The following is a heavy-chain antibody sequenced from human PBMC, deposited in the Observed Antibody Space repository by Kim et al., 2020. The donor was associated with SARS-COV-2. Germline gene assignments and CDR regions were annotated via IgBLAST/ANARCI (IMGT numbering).Heavy chain of an antibody. CDR3: ARKKGPSPYSSSWYPNWF. Sequence: SETLSLTCAVYGGSFSGYYWSWIRQPPGKGLEWIGEINHSGSTNYNPSLKSRVTISVDTSKNQFSLKLSSVTAADTAVYYCARKKGPSPYSSSWYPNWF. CDR2: INHSGST. J-gene: IGHJ5*01. V-gene: IGHV4-34*01. D-gene: IGHD6-13*01. CDR1: GGSFSGYY.